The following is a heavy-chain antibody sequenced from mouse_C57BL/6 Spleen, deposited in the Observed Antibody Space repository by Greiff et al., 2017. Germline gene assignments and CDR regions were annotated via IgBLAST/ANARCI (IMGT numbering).Heavy chain of an antibody. CDR1: GYAFSSYW. CDR3: ANSYDGPFAY. CDR2: IYPGDGDT. V-gene: IGHV1-80*01. Sequence: VNVVESGAELVKPGASVKISCKASGYAFSSYWMNWVKQRPGKGLEWIGQIYPGDGDTNYNGKFKGKATLTADKSSSTAYMQLSSLTSEDSAVYFCANSYDGPFAYWGQGTLVTVSA. J-gene: IGHJ3*01. D-gene: IGHD2-3*01.